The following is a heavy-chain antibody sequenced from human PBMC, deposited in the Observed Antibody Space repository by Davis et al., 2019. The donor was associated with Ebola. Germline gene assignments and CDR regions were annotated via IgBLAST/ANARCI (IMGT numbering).Heavy chain of an antibody. V-gene: IGHV3-48*04. CDR3: ARVGQQLTTGGLDP. CDR1: GFTFSSYS. Sequence: GGSLRLSCAASGFTFSSYSMNWVRQAPGKGLEWVSYISSSGSTIYYADSVKGRFTISRDNAKNSLYLQMNSLRAEDTAVYYCARVGQQLTTGGLDPWGQGTLVTVSS. J-gene: IGHJ5*02. D-gene: IGHD6-13*01. CDR2: ISSSGSTI.